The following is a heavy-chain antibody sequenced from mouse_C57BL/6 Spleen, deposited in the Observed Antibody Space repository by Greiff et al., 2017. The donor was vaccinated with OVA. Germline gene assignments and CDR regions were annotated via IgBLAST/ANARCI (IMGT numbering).Heavy chain of an antibody. CDR2: IWGEGST. J-gene: IGHJ2*01. CDR1: GFSLTSYG. Sequence: QVQLQQSGPGLVAPSQSLSITCTVSGFSLTSYGVSWVRQPPGKGLEWLGVIWGEGSTNYHSALISRLSISKDNSKSQVFLKLNSLQTDDTATNYCAKGAISYYFDYWGQGTTLTVSS. CDR3: AKGAISYYFDY. V-gene: IGHV2-3*01.